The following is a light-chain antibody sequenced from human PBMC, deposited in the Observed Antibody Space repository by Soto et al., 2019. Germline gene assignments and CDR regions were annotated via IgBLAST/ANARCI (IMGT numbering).Light chain of an antibody. V-gene: IGKV1-27*01. J-gene: IGKJ1*01. Sequence: DLQMTQSPSSLSASVGDRVTITCRASQGISNYLAWYQQKPGTVPKLLIYAASTLQLGVPSRFSGSGSGTDFTLTISSLQPEDVATYYCQKYNSAPWTFGQGTKVEIK. CDR3: QKYNSAPWT. CDR1: QGISNY. CDR2: AAS.